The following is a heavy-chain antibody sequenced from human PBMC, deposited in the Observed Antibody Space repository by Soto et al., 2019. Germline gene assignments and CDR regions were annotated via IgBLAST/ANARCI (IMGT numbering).Heavy chain of an antibody. CDR1: GYTFTSYY. J-gene: IGHJ4*02. Sequence: ASVKVSCTASGYTFTSYYMHWVRQAPGQGLEWMGIINPSGGSTSYAQKFQGRVTMTRDTSTSTVYMELSSLRSEDTAVYYCARGMYYYDSSGYSHDYWGQGTLVTVSS. CDR3: ARGMYYYDSSGYSHDY. V-gene: IGHV1-46*01. CDR2: INPSGGST. D-gene: IGHD3-22*01.